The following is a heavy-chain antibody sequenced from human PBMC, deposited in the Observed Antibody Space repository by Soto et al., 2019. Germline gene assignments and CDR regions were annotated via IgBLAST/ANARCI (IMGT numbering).Heavy chain of an antibody. J-gene: IGHJ6*02. CDR2: INNGGGHI. CDR3: ARGYCSSTSCDYYYAMDV. CDR1: GFTFSSYW. Sequence: EVQLVESGGDLVQPGGSLRLSCAASGFTFSSYWMYWVRQAPGKGLVWVSRINNGGGHITYADAVKGRFTISRDNAKNTLYLLMNSLRAEDTAVYYCARGYCSSTSCDYYYAMDVWGQGATVTVSS. V-gene: IGHV3-74*01. D-gene: IGHD2-2*01.